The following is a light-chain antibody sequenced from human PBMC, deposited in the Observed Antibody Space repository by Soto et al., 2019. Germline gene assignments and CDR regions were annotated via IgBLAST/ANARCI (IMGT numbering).Light chain of an antibody. CDR3: QQYGSSPEIA. J-gene: IGKJ3*01. V-gene: IGKV3-20*01. Sequence: DIVLTQSPGTLSLSPGARATLSCRASQTISANHLAWYQQKPGQAPRLLISGASVRAPGVPDRFSGSGSETDFTLTISRLEPEDFGFYYCQQYGSSPEIAFGPGTKVDIK. CDR1: QTISANH. CDR2: GAS.